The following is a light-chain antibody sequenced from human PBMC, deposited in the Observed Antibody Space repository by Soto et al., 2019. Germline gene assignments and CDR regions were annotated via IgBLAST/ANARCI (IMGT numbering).Light chain of an antibody. CDR3: QQYNDWPLT. V-gene: IGKV3-15*01. CDR1: QSVGTN. CDR2: GAS. J-gene: IGKJ4*01. Sequence: ETVMTQSPATLSASPGESATLSCGASQSVGTNLGWYQQKPGQAPRLLIYGASTRATGVAARFSGTWSGTEFTLTISSLHSEDFAVYYCQQYNDWPLTLGGGTKVEIK.